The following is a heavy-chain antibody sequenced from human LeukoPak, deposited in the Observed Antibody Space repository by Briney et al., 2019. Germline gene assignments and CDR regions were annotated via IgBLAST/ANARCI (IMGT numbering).Heavy chain of an antibody. CDR2: RSKANSYAT. J-gene: IGHJ4*02. Sequence: GGSLKFSCAASGFTFSGSAMHWVRQASGKGLEWVGRRSKANSYATAYAASVKGRFTISRDDTKNTAYLQMNSLKTEDTAVYYCTRQESDFWSGYYTGYFDYWGQGTLVTVSS. V-gene: IGHV3-73*01. CDR1: GFTFSGSA. D-gene: IGHD3-3*01. CDR3: TRQESDFWSGYYTGYFDY.